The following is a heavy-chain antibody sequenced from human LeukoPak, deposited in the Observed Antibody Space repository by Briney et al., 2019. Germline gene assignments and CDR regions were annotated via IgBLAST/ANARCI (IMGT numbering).Heavy chain of an antibody. CDR3: ARGYGDFRVEGRYFHS. CDR2: IYHSGST. D-gene: IGHD4-17*01. CDR1: GYSISSGYY. Sequence: SETLSLTCTVSGYSISSGYYWGWIRQPPGKGLEWIGSIYHSGSTYYNPSLKSRVTISVDTSKNQFSLKLSSVTAADTAVYYCARGYGDFRVEGRYFHSWGQGTLVTVSS. J-gene: IGHJ4*02. V-gene: IGHV4-38-2*02.